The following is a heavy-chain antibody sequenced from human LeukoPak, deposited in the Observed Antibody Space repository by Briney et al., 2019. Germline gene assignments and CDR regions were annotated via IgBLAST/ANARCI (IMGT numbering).Heavy chain of an antibody. Sequence: SETLSLTCTVSGGSISSSSYYWGWIRQPPGKGLEWIGSIYYSGSTYYNPSLKSRVTISVDTSKNQFSLKLSSVTAADTAVYYCARGRYCSGGSCYSRAREIAVYWGQGTLVTVSS. CDR2: IYYSGST. J-gene: IGHJ4*02. V-gene: IGHV4-39*07. CDR3: ARGRYCSGGSCYSRAREIAVY. CDR1: GGSISSSSYY. D-gene: IGHD2-15*01.